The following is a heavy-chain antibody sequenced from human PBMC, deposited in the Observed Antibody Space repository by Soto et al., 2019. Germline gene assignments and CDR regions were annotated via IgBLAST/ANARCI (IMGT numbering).Heavy chain of an antibody. CDR1: GFTFRSFS. Sequence: EIQLVESGGGLVEPGGSLRLSCAASGFTFRSFSMNWVRQAPGKGLEWVSSISSRSTYTFYGDSLKGRFTISRDNDNNSLYLQMNSLRAEDTAIYYCTRGLPAITGTTSFDYWGQGILVTVSS. CDR2: ISSRSTYT. D-gene: IGHD1-7*01. J-gene: IGHJ4*02. V-gene: IGHV3-21*02. CDR3: TRGLPAITGTTSFDY.